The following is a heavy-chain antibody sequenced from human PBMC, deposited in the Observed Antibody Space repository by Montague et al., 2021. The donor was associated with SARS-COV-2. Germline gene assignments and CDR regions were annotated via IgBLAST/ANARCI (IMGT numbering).Heavy chain of an antibody. J-gene: IGHJ4*02. D-gene: IGHD2-15*01. Sequence: SETLSLTCSVSGGSTSNYYWSWIRQSPGKGLQWMGYIFYTDSTKFNPSLKSRVSISLDTSKNHFSLRLSAVTAADTARYYCAGAQNICFIANCVNYFDLWGLGALVTVSS. V-gene: IGHV4-59*01. CDR1: GGSTSNYY. CDR3: AGAQNICFIANCVNYFDL. CDR2: IFYTDST.